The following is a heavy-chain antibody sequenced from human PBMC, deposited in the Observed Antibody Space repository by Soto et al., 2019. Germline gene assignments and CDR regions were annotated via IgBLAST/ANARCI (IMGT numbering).Heavy chain of an antibody. Sequence: PGGSLRLSCAASGFTVSSNYMSWVRQAPGKGLEWVSLIYSSGSAFYADSVKGRFTISRDNSKNTLYLQMNSLRAEDTAVYYCARCLITVWNGMDVWGQGTTVTVSS. CDR1: GFTVSSNY. D-gene: IGHD4-4*01. J-gene: IGHJ6*02. V-gene: IGHV3-53*01. CDR2: IYSSGSA. CDR3: ARCLITVWNGMDV.